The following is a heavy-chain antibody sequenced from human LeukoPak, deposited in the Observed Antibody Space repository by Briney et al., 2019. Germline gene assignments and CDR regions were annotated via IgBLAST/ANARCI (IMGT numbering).Heavy chain of an antibody. CDR2: LSGSGITT. CDR1: GFTFTNSA. Sequence: AGSLRLTCAASGFTFTNSARSWVRQAPGKGLEWVSTLSGSGITTYYADSVKGRFTISRDNSKNTLYLQMNSLRAEDTAVYYCAKGICSSCWSYFDYWGHGALVTDCS. CDR3: AKGICSSCWSYFDY. J-gene: IGHJ4*01. V-gene: IGHV3-23*01. D-gene: IGHD6-19*01.